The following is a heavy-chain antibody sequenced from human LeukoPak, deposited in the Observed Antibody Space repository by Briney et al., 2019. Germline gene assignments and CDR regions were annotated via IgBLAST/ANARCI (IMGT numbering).Heavy chain of an antibody. V-gene: IGHV3-7*03. J-gene: IGHJ6*04. CDR3: ARNNGMDV. CDR1: GFTFSSHW. CDR2: VNRDGSET. Sequence: GGSLRLSCAASGFTFSSHWMTWVRQVPGRGPEWVANVNRDGSETYYLDSVKGRFTISKDNAKNSLYLQMNSLRAEDTALYHCARNNGMDVWGEGTTVIVSS.